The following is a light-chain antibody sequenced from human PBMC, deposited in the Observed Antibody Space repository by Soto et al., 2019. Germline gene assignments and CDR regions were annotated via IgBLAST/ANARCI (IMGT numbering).Light chain of an antibody. CDR3: QQYNNGPET. CDR1: QSVSSN. V-gene: IGKV3-15*01. CDR2: GAS. Sequence: EIVMTQSPATLSVSPGERATLSCRASQSVSSNLAWYQQKPGQAPRLLIYGASTRATGIPARFSGSGSGTECTLTISSLQSEDFAVYDCQQYNNGPETFGQGTKVEIK. J-gene: IGKJ1*01.